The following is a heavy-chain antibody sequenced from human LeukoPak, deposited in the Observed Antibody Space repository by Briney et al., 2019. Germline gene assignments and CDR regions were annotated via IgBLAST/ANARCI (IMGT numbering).Heavy chain of an antibody. CDR3: ARQGLGRGVGSFDI. CDR1: GYRFPSYW. D-gene: IGHD3-10*01. J-gene: IGHJ3*02. CDR2: MHPGDSDT. V-gene: IGHV5-51*01. Sequence: PGESLRISCQGSGYRFPSYWIGWVRQMPGKGLEWMGIMHPGDSDTRYSPSFQGQVTISADKSISTAYLQWSSLKASDTAIYYCARQGLGRGVGSFDIWGQGTMVTVSS.